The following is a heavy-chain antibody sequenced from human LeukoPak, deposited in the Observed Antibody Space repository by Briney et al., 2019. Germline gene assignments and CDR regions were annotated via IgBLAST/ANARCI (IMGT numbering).Heavy chain of an antibody. J-gene: IGHJ4*02. CDR1: GYTFTSYD. CDR2: MNPNSGNT. CDR3: ARFAVHRRLAVTGQFGLDY. D-gene: IGHD6-19*01. Sequence: ASVKVSCKASGYTFTSYDINWVRQATGQGLEWMGWMNPNSGNTGYAQKFQGRVTMTRDTSTSTVYMELNSLRSEDTAVYYCARFAVHRRLAVTGQFGLDYWGQGTLVTVSS. V-gene: IGHV1-8*01.